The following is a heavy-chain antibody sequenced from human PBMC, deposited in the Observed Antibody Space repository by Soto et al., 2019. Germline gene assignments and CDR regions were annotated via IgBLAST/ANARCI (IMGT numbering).Heavy chain of an antibody. CDR2: IIPVFKTS. CDR1: GGTLTHYA. Sequence: QVQLVQSGAEVKKPGSSVRVSCKASGGTLTHYAISWVRQAPGQGLEWMGGIIPVFKTSNSAQNFQGRLSITADESMTTAYMDLSGLRSDDTAVYYCGRSASGTYSQGYNVYVMEVWGPGTTVTVSS. CDR3: GRSASGTYSQGYNVYVMEV. D-gene: IGHD3-10*01. J-gene: IGHJ6*02. V-gene: IGHV1-69*01.